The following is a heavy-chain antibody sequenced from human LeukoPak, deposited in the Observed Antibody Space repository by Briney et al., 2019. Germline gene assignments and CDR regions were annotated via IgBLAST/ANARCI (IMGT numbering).Heavy chain of an antibody. D-gene: IGHD6-13*01. CDR3: ARDNLAAAGTFDY. J-gene: IGHJ4*02. CDR1: GGSLSDYY. Sequence: SETLSLTCAVYGGSLSDYYWSWIRQPPGKGLEWIGSIYYSGSTYYNPSLKSRVTISVDTSKNQFSLKLSSVTAADTAVYHCARDNLAAAGTFDYWGQGTLVTVSS. V-gene: IGHV4-34*01. CDR2: IYYSGST.